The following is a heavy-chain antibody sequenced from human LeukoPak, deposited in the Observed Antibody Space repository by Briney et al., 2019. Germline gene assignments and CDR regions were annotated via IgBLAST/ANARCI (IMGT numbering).Heavy chain of an antibody. CDR3: ARLRVGSLDY. V-gene: IGHV3-21*01. Sequence: GGSLRLSCTSSGFNFRAHSFNWVRQTPGKGLEWVSFISSSSTYISYTDSVKGRFTISRDNAKNSLYLQMNSLRAEDTAVYYCARLRVGSLDYWGQGTLVTVSS. CDR2: ISSSSTYI. J-gene: IGHJ4*02. CDR1: GFNFRAHS. D-gene: IGHD6-13*01.